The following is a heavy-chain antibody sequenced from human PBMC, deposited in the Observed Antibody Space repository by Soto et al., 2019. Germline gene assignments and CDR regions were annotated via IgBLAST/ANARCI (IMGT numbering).Heavy chain of an antibody. V-gene: IGHV3-30-3*01. Sequence: QEHLVESGGGVVQPGESLRLSCAACGFTVSGAVMHWVRQSPGTGLEWVAGISTDGNSQHYGDSVKGRLTVSRDNSKNTLFLQMNSLRPEDTVMYYCAREDYSSGHAGTFQLWGQGTLVTVSS. J-gene: IGHJ1*01. CDR1: GFTVSGAV. CDR2: ISTDGNSQ. D-gene: IGHD3-22*01. CDR3: AREDYSSGHAGTFQL.